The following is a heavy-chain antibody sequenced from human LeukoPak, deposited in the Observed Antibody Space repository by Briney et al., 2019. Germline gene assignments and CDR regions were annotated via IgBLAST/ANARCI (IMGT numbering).Heavy chain of an antibody. V-gene: IGHV3-30*03. CDR2: ISYDGSNK. CDR1: GFTFSSYG. D-gene: IGHD2-21*02. Sequence: GSLRLSFAASGFTFSSYGMHWVRQAPGKGLEWVAVISYDGSNKYYADSVKGRFTISRDNSKNTLYLQMNSLRAEDTAVYYCVRDAVTAYWGQGTLVTVSS. CDR3: VRDAVTAY. J-gene: IGHJ4*02.